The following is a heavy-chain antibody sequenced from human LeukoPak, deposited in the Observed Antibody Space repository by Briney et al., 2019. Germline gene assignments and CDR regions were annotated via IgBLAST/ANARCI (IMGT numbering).Heavy chain of an antibody. CDR2: ISSSGRTI. V-gene: IGHV3-48*03. CDR1: GFTFSSYE. J-gene: IGHJ4*02. D-gene: IGHD2-2*01. CDR3: ATPGLLGYCSSAICAPPGY. Sequence: QPGGSLRLSCAASGFTFSSYEMNWVRQAPGKGLEWVSYISSSGRTIYYADSVKGRFTISRDNAKKSLYLQMNSLRAEDTAVYYCATPGLLGYCSSAICAPPGYWGQGTLVTVSS.